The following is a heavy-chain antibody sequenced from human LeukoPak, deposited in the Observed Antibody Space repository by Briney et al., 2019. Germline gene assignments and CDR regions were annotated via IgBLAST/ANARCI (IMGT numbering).Heavy chain of an antibody. CDR1: GATFSSYA. CDR2: FIPILGIA. Sequence: APVKLSCKASGATFSSYAISWVRQAPGQGLEWMGRFIPILGIANYAQKFPGRVTITADKSTSTTYLDLSSQRSEDTAGYYCASANVVEMHYYFDYWGEGTLLTVSS. D-gene: IGHD2-21*01. CDR3: ASANVVEMHYYFDY. V-gene: IGHV1-69*04. J-gene: IGHJ4*02.